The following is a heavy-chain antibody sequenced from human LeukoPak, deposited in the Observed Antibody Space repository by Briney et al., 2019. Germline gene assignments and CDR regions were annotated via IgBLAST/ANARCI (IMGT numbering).Heavy chain of an antibody. CDR3: ARDWPSWSGNMDV. CDR1: GGTFSSYA. V-gene: IGHV1-69*13. D-gene: IGHD3-3*01. J-gene: IGHJ6*03. CDR2: IIPIFGTA. Sequence: SVKVSCKASGGTFSSYAISWVRQAPGQGLEWMGGIIPIFGTANYAQKFQGRVTITADESTSTAYMELSSLRSEDTAVYYCARDWPSWSGNMDVWGKGTTVTVSS.